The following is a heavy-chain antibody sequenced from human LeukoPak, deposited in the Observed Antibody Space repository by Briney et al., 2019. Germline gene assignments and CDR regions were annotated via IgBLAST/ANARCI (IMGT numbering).Heavy chain of an antibody. V-gene: IGHV4-61*02. CDR1: GDSISSGGHH. D-gene: IGHD5-12*01. J-gene: IGHJ3*02. Sequence: SETLSLTCTASGDSISSGGHHWNMIRQPDGKELEWIGRIYGSGSTNYNPSLKSRVTISGDTTKNQFSLKLSSVTAADTALYYCARGGGYGGAFDIWGQGTMVTVAS. CDR2: IYGSGST. CDR3: ARGGGYGGAFDI.